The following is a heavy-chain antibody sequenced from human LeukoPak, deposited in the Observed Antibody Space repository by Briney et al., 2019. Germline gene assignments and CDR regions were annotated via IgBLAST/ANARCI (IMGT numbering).Heavy chain of an antibody. CDR3: ARSGGTYSFDM. CDR2: INTDGSNT. CDR1: GFTFSRYW. J-gene: IGHJ3*02. Sequence: GGSLRLSCAASGFTFSRYWMHWVRQAPGKGLVWVSRINTDGSNTTYADSVKGRFSISRDNAKNTLYLQMNSLRAEDTAVYYCARSGGTYSFDMWGQGTMVTVSS. D-gene: IGHD1-26*01. V-gene: IGHV3-74*01.